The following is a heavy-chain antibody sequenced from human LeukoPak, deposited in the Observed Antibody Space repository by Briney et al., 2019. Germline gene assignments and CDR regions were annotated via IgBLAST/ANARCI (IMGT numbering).Heavy chain of an antibody. D-gene: IGHD3-22*01. Sequence: GGSLRLSCAASGFTFDDYAVHWVRQAPGKGLEWVSGISWNSGSIGYADSVKGRFTISRDNAKNSLYLQMNSLRAEDTALYYCAKEYYDSSGSFDYWGQGTLVTVSS. J-gene: IGHJ4*02. CDR1: GFTFDDYA. CDR2: ISWNSGSI. V-gene: IGHV3-9*01. CDR3: AKEYYDSSGSFDY.